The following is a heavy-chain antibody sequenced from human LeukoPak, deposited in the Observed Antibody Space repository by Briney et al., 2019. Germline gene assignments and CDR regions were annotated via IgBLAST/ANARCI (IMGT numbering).Heavy chain of an antibody. CDR2: ISDTDDST. V-gene: IGHV3-23*01. D-gene: IGHD3-22*01. Sequence: GGSLRLSSAASGFTFSSYAMNWVRQAPGEGLEWVSSISDTDDSTYDADSVKGRFSISRDNAKNSLYLQMNSLRVDDTAVYYCARDKRYDSSGYDYWGQGTLVTVSS. J-gene: IGHJ4*02. CDR1: GFTFSSYA. CDR3: ARDKRYDSSGYDY.